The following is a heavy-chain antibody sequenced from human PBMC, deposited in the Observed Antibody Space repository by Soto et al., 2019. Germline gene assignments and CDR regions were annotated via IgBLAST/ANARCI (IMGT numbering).Heavy chain of an antibody. D-gene: IGHD2-21*02. CDR3: ARDLWGYWGTVCFPLDV. J-gene: IGHJ6*02. Sequence: QVQLQESGPGLVQPSEPLSLICTVSGGDISRYYWSWIRPPPGKGLEWIGYMYNTGSTVYNPSFKSRVTISVDTSKNQFSLKLNSVTAADTAVYYCARDLWGYWGTVCFPLDVWGQGTTVTVSS. CDR1: GGDISRYY. CDR2: MYNTGST. V-gene: IGHV4-59*01.